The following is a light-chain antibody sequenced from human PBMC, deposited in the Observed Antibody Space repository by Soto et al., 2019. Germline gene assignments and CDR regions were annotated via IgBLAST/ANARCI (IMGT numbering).Light chain of an antibody. CDR2: SAS. CDR3: QQYIHGYS. J-gene: IGKJ2*01. V-gene: IGKV3-15*01. CDR1: QSVSTS. Sequence: EVVMTQSPATLSVFPGERVTLSSRASQSVSTSIAWYQQKPGQAPRLLIYSASTRATGIPARFSGSGSGTEFALTISSLQSEDFAVYYCQQYIHGYSFGQGTELEIK.